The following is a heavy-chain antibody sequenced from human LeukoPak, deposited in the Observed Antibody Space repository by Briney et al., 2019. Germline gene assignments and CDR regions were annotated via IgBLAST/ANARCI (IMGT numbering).Heavy chain of an antibody. CDR3: AKGRDGYNWLLDY. CDR1: GFTFDDYG. CDR2: INWHGGST. V-gene: IGHV3-43*02. D-gene: IGHD5-24*01. Sequence: GGSLRLSCAASGFTFDDYGMSWVRQAPGKGLEWVSGINWHGGSTYYADSVKGRFTISRDSSKNSLYLQMNSLRTEDTALYYCAKGRDGYNWLLDYWGQGTLVTVSS. J-gene: IGHJ4*02.